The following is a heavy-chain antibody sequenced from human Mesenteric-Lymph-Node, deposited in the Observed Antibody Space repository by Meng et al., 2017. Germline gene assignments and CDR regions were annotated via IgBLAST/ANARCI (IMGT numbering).Heavy chain of an antibody. Sequence: GGSLRLSCAASGFTFSSYGMHWVRQAPGKGLVWVSRINSDGSSTSYADSVKGRFTISRDNAKNTLYLQMNSLRAEDTAVYYCARVEMAGYYYYGMDVWGQGTTVTVSS. CDR2: INSDGSST. CDR1: GFTFSSYG. D-gene: IGHD5-24*01. CDR3: ARVEMAGYYYYGMDV. V-gene: IGHV3-74*01. J-gene: IGHJ6*02.